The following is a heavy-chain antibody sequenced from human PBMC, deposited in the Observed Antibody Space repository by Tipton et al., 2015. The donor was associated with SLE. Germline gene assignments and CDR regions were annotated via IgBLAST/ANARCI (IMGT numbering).Heavy chain of an antibody. D-gene: IGHD3/OR15-3a*01. V-gene: IGHV4-59*01. CDR2: ISYSGDT. CDR3: ARGATVDWDRVAFDS. J-gene: IGHJ4*02. Sequence: TLSLTCTVSGGSISGYYWSWIRQPPGKGLEWIAYISYSGDTKYNPSLKSRVTISVDTSKNQFSLKLSSVTAADTAVYYCARGATVDWDRVAFDSWGQGTLVTVSS. CDR1: GGSISGYY.